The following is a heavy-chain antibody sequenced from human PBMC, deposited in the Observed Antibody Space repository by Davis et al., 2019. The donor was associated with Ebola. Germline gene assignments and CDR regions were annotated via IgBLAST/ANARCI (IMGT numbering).Heavy chain of an antibody. Sequence: SETLSLTCTVSGGSISSYSWSWIRQPPGKGLEWIGYIYYSGSTNYNPSLKSRVTISVDTSKNQFSLKLSSVTAADTAVYYCARGHLRSDYWGQGTLVTVSS. CDR1: GGSISSYS. CDR3: ARGHLRSDY. D-gene: IGHD3-10*02. J-gene: IGHJ4*02. V-gene: IGHV4-59*12. CDR2: IYYSGST.